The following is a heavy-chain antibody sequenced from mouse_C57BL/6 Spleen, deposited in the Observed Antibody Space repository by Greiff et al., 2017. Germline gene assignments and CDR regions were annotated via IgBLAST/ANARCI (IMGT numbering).Heavy chain of an antibody. CDR2: IDPSDSYT. D-gene: IGHD2-1*01. CDR1: GYTFTSYW. J-gene: IGHJ1*03. V-gene: IGHV1-69*01. Sequence: QVQLQQPGAELVMPGASVKLSCTASGYTFTSYWMHWVKQRPGQGLEWIGEIDPSDSYTNYNQKFKGKSTLTVDKSSSTAYMQLSSLTSEDSAVYYCARSIYYGNYKYFDVWGTGTTVTVSS. CDR3: ARSIYYGNYKYFDV.